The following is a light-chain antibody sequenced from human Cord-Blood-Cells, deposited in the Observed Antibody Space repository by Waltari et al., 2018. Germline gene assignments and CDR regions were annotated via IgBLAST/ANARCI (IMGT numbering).Light chain of an antibody. CDR2: DVS. V-gene: IGLV2-11*01. Sequence: QSALTQPRSVSGSPGQSVTISCPGTSSAVGGYNYVPWYQQHPCKAPKLMICDVSKRPSGVPDRFSGSKSGNTASLTISGLQAEDEADYYCCSYAGSYTFFYVFGTGTKVTVL. CDR1: SSAVGGYNY. CDR3: CSYAGSYTFFYV. J-gene: IGLJ1*01.